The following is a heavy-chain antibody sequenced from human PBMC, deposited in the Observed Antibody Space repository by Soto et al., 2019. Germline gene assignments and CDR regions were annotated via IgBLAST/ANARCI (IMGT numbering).Heavy chain of an antibody. D-gene: IGHD6-19*01. Sequence: GESLKISCKGSGYSFTSYWISWVRQMPGKGLEWMGRIDPSDSYTNYSPSFQGHVTISADKSISTAYLQWSSLKASDTAMYYCARIAVAGSHYYGMDVWGQGTTVTVSS. CDR1: GYSFTSYW. J-gene: IGHJ6*02. V-gene: IGHV5-10-1*01. CDR3: ARIAVAGSHYYGMDV. CDR2: IDPSDSYT.